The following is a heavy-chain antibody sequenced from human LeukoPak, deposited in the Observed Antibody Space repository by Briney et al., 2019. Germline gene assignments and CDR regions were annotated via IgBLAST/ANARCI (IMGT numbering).Heavy chain of an antibody. CDR2: ISSSGSTI. D-gene: IGHD3-9*01. CDR3: ARESGYYNFDY. Sequence: GGSLRPSCAASGFTFSSYEMNWVRQAPGKGLEWVSYISSSGSTIYYADSVKGRFTTSRDNAKNSLYLQMNSLRAEDTAVYYCARESGYYNFDYWGQGTLVTVSS. CDR1: GFTFSSYE. V-gene: IGHV3-48*03. J-gene: IGHJ4*02.